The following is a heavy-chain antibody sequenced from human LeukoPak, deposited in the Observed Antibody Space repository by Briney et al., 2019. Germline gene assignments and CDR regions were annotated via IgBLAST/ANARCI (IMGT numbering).Heavy chain of an antibody. CDR2: ISSSSSYI. V-gene: IGHV3-21*01. J-gene: IGHJ6*04. CDR1: GFTFSSYS. CDR3: AELGITMIGGV. D-gene: IGHD3-10*02. Sequence: GGSPRLSCAASGFTFSSYSMNWVRQAPGKGLEWVSSISSSSSYIYYADSVKGRFTISRDNSKNSLYLQMNSLRAEDTAVYYCAELGITMIGGVWGKGTTVTISS.